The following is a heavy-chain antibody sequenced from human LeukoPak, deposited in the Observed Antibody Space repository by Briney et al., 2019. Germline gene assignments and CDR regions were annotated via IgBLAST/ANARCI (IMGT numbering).Heavy chain of an antibody. D-gene: IGHD6-19*01. V-gene: IGHV3-30*02. Sequence: LSGGSLRLSCAASGFTFSSYGMHWVRQAPGKGLEWVAFIRYDGSNKYYADSVKGRFTISRDNSKNTLYLQMNSLRAEDTAVYYCAKAIFVAVAGEFDLWGRGTLVTVSS. CDR2: IRYDGSNK. CDR1: GFTFSSYG. J-gene: IGHJ2*01. CDR3: AKAIFVAVAGEFDL.